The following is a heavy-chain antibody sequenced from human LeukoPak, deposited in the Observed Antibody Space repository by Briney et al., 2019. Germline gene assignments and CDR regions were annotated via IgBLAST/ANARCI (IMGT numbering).Heavy chain of an antibody. Sequence: LRLSCAASGFTFSSYRMNWVRQPPGKGLEWVGYINYTGSTYYNPSLKSRVAISVDTSKNQFSLIPSSVTAADTAVYYCARNADGSGNLLPFYFDYWGPGTLVTVSS. CDR3: ARNADGSGNLLPFYFDY. CDR2: INYTGST. V-gene: IGHV4-59*06. J-gene: IGHJ4*02. D-gene: IGHD3-10*01. CDR1: GFTFSSYR.